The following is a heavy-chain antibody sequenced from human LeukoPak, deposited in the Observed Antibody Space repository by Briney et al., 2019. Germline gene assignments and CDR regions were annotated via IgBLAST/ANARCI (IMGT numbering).Heavy chain of an antibody. CDR1: GFTFSSYA. CDR3: ARGHYGDYVFDY. V-gene: IGHV3-30-3*01. Sequence: SGGSLRLSCAASGFTFSSYAMHWVRQAPGKGLEWVAVISYDGSNKYYADSVKGRFTISRDNSKNTLYLQMNSLRAEDTAVYYCARGHYGDYVFDYWGQGTLVTVSS. J-gene: IGHJ4*02. CDR2: ISYDGSNK. D-gene: IGHD4-17*01.